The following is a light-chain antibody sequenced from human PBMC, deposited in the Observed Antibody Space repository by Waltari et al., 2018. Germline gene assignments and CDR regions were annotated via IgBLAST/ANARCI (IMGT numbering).Light chain of an antibody. V-gene: IGLV2-8*01. CDR1: RSDVGGYNY. Sequence: QSALTQPPPASGSPGQSVPISCTGTRSDVGGYNYVPWYQQHPGKAPKLLIYEVSKRPSGVPDRFSGSKSGNTASLAVSGLQAEDEADYYCSSYAGSNNGHYVFGTGTKVTVL. CDR2: EVS. CDR3: SSYAGSNNGHYV. J-gene: IGLJ1*01.